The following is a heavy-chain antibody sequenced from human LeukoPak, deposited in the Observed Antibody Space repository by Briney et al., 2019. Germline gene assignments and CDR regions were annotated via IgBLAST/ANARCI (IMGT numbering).Heavy chain of an antibody. CDR1: GGSISSYY. CDR3: ARVIDSTPRTSYYYYYMDV. Sequence: SETLSLTCTVSGGSISSYYWSWIRQPPGKGLEWIGYIYYSGSTNYNPSLKSRVTISVDTSKNQFSLKLSSVTAADTAVYYCARVIDSTPRTSYYYYYMDVWGKGTTVTISS. CDR2: IYYSGST. V-gene: IGHV4-59*01. D-gene: IGHD3-22*01. J-gene: IGHJ6*03.